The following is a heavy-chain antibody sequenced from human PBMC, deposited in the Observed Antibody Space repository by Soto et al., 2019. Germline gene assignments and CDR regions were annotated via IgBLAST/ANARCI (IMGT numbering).Heavy chain of an antibody. V-gene: IGHV3-23*01. CDR2: ISGRGGHT. J-gene: IGHJ3*02. Sequence: EVQLLESGGHLVQPGGSQRRSCAPSGISFSTYAMSWVRQAPGKGLEWVSGISGRGGHTYYADSVKGRFTISRASSKNTLYLQMNSLRAADMAVYYCAKEGSYMGGAFDIWGPGTMVTVSS. D-gene: IGHD3-16*01. CDR3: AKEGSYMGGAFDI. CDR1: GISFSTYA.